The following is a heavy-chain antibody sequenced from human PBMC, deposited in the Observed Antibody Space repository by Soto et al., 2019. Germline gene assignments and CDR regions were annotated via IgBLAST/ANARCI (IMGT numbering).Heavy chain of an antibody. J-gene: IGHJ3*02. V-gene: IGHV3-74*03. CDR1: GFTFSGHW. Sequence: EVQLVESGGDLVQPGGSLSLSCAASGFTFSGHWMHWVRQVPGKGLEWLSRINTDGGSSAYADSVKGRFAISRDNAKNTLYLQMNGLRAEDTAVYYCAREAGYCSRTSCYRRAFDTWGQGTTVTVSS. CDR2: INTDGGSS. D-gene: IGHD2-2*01. CDR3: AREAGYCSRTSCYRRAFDT.